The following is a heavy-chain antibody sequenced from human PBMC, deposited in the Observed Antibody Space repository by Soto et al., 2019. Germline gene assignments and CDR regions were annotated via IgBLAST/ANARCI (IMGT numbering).Heavy chain of an antibody. V-gene: IGHV1-8*01. CDR1: GYSSTSLD. CDR2: MQPSSGRT. J-gene: IGHJ4*02. Sequence: ASVKVSCKASGYSSTSLDINWVRQTTGQGLEWTGWMQPSSGRTGYAQKFQGRVTMTRDTSINTAYMELSSLTSDDTAFYYCARGVTAGVDYWGQGTLVTVSS. CDR3: ARGVTAGVDY. D-gene: IGHD2-21*02.